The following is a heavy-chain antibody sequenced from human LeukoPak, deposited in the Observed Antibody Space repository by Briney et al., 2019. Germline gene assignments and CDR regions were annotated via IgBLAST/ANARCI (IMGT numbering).Heavy chain of an antibody. Sequence: GRSLRLSCAASGFTFSTYNMHWVRQAPGKGLEWVALMLSDGSNKYHADSVKGRFTISRDDSKNALFLQMNSLRDEDTAVYYCAKDSGYSYGHGLDHWGQGTLVTVSS. CDR2: MLSDGSNK. CDR1: GFTFSTYN. J-gene: IGHJ4*02. CDR3: AKDSGYSYGHGLDH. D-gene: IGHD5-18*01. V-gene: IGHV3-33*06.